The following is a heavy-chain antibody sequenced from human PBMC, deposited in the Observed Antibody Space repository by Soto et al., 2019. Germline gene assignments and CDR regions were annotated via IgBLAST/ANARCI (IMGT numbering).Heavy chain of an antibody. CDR1: GGTFSSYT. Sequence: QVQLVQSGAEVKKPGSSVKVSCKASGGTFSSYTISWVRQAPGQGLEWMGRIIPILGIANYAQKFQGRVTITAAKSTSTAYMELSSLRSEDTTVYYCAMEYCSSTSYYRDYWGQGTLVTVSS. CDR3: AMEYCSSTSYYRDY. V-gene: IGHV1-69*02. CDR2: IIPILGIA. J-gene: IGHJ4*02. D-gene: IGHD2-2*02.